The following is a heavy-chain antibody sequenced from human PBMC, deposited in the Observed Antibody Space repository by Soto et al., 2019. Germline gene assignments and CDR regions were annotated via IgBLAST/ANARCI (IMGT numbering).Heavy chain of an antibody. CDR3: ARSGAAAGASAFDI. V-gene: IGHV1-3*01. CDR2: INAGNGNT. D-gene: IGHD6-13*01. CDR1: GYTFTSYA. Sequence: VKVSCKASGYTFTSYAMHWVGQAPGQRLEWMGWINAGNGNTKYSQKFQGRVTITRDTSASTAYMELSSLRSEDTAVYYCARSGAAAGASAFDIWGQGAMVTISS. J-gene: IGHJ3*02.